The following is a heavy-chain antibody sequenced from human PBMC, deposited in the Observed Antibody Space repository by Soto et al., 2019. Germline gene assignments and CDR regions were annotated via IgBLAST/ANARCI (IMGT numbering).Heavy chain of an antibody. Sequence: EVQLVQSGAEGKKPGESLKISCKGSGYSFTSYWIGWVRQMPGKGLAWMGIIYPGDSDTRYSPSFQGQVTISADKSISTAYLQWSSLKASDTAMYYCAGGGVRGVITRTRDYYGMDVWGQGTTVTVSS. D-gene: IGHD3-10*01. J-gene: IGHJ6*02. CDR3: AGGGVRGVITRTRDYYGMDV. CDR2: IYPGDSDT. CDR1: GYSFTSYW. V-gene: IGHV5-51*01.